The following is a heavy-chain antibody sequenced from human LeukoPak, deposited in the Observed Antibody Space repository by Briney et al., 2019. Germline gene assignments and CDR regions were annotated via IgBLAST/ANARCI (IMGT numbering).Heavy chain of an antibody. D-gene: IGHD5-18*01. Sequence: SETLSLTCAVYGGSFSGYYWSWIRQPPGKGLEWIGEINHSGSTNYNPSLKSRVTISVDTSRNQFSLKLSSVTAADTAVYYCARHVSGYSYGYFLLSDYYYYYMDVWGKGTTVTISS. V-gene: IGHV4-34*01. CDR3: ARHVSGYSYGYFLLSDYYYYYMDV. J-gene: IGHJ6*03. CDR2: INHSGST. CDR1: GGSFSGYY.